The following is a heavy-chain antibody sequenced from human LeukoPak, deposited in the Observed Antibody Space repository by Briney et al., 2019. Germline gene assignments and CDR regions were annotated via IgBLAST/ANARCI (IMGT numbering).Heavy chain of an antibody. CDR3: AKDDAWLQYND. CDR1: GFTFVSHG. Sequence: GGSLRLSCVVSGFTFVSHGMHWVRQAPGKGLEWVAFIRYDGSHQYYADSVKGRFTISRDNSKNTLYLQINSLRDEDTAVYYCAKDDAWLQYNDWGQGTLVTVSS. V-gene: IGHV3-30*02. D-gene: IGHD5-24*01. J-gene: IGHJ4*02. CDR2: IRYDGSHQ.